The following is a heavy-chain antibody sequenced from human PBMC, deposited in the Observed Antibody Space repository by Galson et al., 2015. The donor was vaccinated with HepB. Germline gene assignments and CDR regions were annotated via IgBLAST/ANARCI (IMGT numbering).Heavy chain of an antibody. CDR3: ASTYGQTYSSSWYNYYYGMDV. Sequence: QSGAEVKKPGESLKISCKGSGYSFTSYWIGWVRQMPGKGLEWMGIIYPGDSDTRYSPSFQGQVTISADKSISTAYLQWSSLKASDTAMYYCASTYGQTYSSSWYNYYYGMDVWGQGTTVTVSS. V-gene: IGHV5-51*01. CDR2: IYPGDSDT. J-gene: IGHJ6*02. CDR1: GYSFTSYW. D-gene: IGHD6-13*01.